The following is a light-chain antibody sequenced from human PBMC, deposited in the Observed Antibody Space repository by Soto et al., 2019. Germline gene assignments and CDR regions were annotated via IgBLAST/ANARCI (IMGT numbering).Light chain of an antibody. CDR3: ETWDNNILV. Sequence: QPVLTQSSSASASLGSSVKLTCTLSSGHSSYIIAWHQQQPGKAPRYLMKLEVSGSYNKGSRVPDRFSGSSSGADRYLTISNLQFEDEADYYCETWDNNILVFGGGTKLTVL. J-gene: IGLJ2*01. V-gene: IGLV4-60*02. CDR1: SGHSSYI. CDR2: LEVSGSY.